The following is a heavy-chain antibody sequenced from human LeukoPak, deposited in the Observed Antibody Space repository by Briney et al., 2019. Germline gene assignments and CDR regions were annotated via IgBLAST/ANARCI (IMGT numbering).Heavy chain of an antibody. CDR1: GFTFSSYA. CDR3: AKVSSGYYYNNDY. Sequence: GGSLRLSCAASGFTFSSYAMSWVRQAPGKGLEWVSAISGSGGSTYYAGSVKGRFTISRDNSKNTLYLQMNSLRAEDTAVYYCAKVSSGYYYNNDYWGQGTLVTVSS. V-gene: IGHV3-23*01. J-gene: IGHJ4*02. CDR2: ISGSGGST. D-gene: IGHD3-22*01.